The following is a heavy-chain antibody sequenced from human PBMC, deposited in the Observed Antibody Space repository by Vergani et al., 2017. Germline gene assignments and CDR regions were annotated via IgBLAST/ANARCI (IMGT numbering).Heavy chain of an antibody. CDR1: GGSISSYY. CDR3: ARENYYYYMDV. Sequence: QVQLQESGPGLVKPSETLSLTCTVSGGSISSYYWSWIRQPPGKGLEWIGYIYYSGSTYYNPSLKSRVTISVDTSKNQFSLKLSSVTAADTAVYYCARENYYYYMDVWGKGTTVTVSS. J-gene: IGHJ6*03. V-gene: IGHV4-59*12. CDR2: IYYSGST.